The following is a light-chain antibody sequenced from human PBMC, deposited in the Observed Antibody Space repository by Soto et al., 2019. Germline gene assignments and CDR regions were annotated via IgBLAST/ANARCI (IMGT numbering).Light chain of an antibody. J-gene: IGKJ2*01. CDR3: QQYGSSPFT. V-gene: IGKV3-20*01. CDR1: QTVTSFY. CDR2: GAS. Sequence: IVLTQSPGTLSLSPGERATLSCRASQTVTSFYLAWYQQKPDQAPRLLIYGASSRATGIPDRFSGSGSGTDFTLTISRLEPEDFAVYYCQQYGSSPFTFGQGNKVDIK.